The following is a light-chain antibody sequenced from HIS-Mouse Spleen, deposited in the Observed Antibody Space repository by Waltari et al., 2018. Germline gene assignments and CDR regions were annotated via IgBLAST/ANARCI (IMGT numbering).Light chain of an antibody. CDR2: KDR. CDR1: ALPKQY. Sequence: SYELTQPPSVSVSPGQTARTTCSGDALPKQYAYWYQQKPGQAPVLVIYKDRERPSGIPERFSGSSSGTTVTLTISGVQAEDEADYYCQSADSSGTYRVFGGGTKLTVL. J-gene: IGLJ3*02. V-gene: IGLV3-25*03. CDR3: QSADSSGTYRV.